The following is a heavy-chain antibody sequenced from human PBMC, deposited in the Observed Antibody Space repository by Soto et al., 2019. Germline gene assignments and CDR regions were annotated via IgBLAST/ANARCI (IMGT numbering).Heavy chain of an antibody. D-gene: IGHD3-16*01. V-gene: IGHV3-7*01. Sequence: EVQVVESGGGLVQPGGSLRLSCVASGFRFSCYWMTWVRQAPGKGLEWVAIINQDTSYRYYVDSVEGRFTISRDNAKSSVYLQMNSLRAEDTALYYCAKVGYNDWDFDRWGQGTLVTVSS. J-gene: IGHJ4*02. CDR1: GFRFSCYW. CDR3: AKVGYNDWDFDR. CDR2: INQDTSYR.